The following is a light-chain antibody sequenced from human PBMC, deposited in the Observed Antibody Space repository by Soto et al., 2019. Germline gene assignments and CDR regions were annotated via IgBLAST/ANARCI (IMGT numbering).Light chain of an antibody. Sequence: QSALNQPASGSGSPDQSVTIPCHATSSDVENYKLVSWYQQHPGKAPKLIIYEVTKRPSGVSNRFSGSKSANTASLTISGLQPEDEADYYCFSSVGSYVFGTGTKLTVL. CDR3: FSSVGSYV. CDR1: SSDVENYKL. J-gene: IGLJ1*01. CDR2: EVT. V-gene: IGLV2-23*02.